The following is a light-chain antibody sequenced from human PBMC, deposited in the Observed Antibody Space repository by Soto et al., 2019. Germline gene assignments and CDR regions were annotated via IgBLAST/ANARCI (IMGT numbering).Light chain of an antibody. CDR3: CSYAGSSTSSV. CDR1: SSDVGSYNL. Sequence: SVLTQPASVSGSPGQSITISCTGTSSDVGSYNLVSWYQQHPGKAPKLMIYEGSKRPSGVSNRFSGSKSGNTASLTISGLQAEDEADYYCCSYAGSSTSSVFGGGTKLTVL. J-gene: IGLJ2*01. CDR2: EGS. V-gene: IGLV2-23*01.